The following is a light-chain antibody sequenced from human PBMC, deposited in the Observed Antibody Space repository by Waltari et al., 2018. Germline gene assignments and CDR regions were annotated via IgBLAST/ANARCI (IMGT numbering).Light chain of an antibody. V-gene: IGKV1-16*02. CDR1: QHSNNN. Sequence: TSRPSQHSNNNLASCQQQPAKDPTSLIYDASSLQRRVSSNISGSRSATNFSLTISSLQPEDNSTYYYQQYNNYPPTFGGGTKVEIK. CDR2: DAS. J-gene: IGKJ4*01. CDR3: QQYNNYPPT.